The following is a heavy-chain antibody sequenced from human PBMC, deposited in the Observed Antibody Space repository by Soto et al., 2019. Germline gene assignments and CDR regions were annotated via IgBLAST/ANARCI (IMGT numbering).Heavy chain of an antibody. Sequence: SETLSLTCAVSGGSISSSNWWSWVRQPPGKGLEWIGEIYHSGSTNYNPSLKSRVTISVDKSKNQFSLKLSSVTAADTAVYYCGRGGRFPFDWSRRHRYSSSATSYWGKGTLVPVSS. J-gene: IGHJ4*02. CDR3: GRGGRFPFDWSRRHRYSSSATSY. CDR2: IYHSGST. V-gene: IGHV4-4*02. D-gene: IGHD6-6*01. CDR1: GGSISSSNW.